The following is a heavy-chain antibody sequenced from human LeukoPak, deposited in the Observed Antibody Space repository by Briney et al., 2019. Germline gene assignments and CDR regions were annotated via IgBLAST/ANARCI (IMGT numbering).Heavy chain of an antibody. CDR1: GYTFTSYD. J-gene: IGHJ4*02. CDR3: ARGLPLGYCTYGVCYPPKHFDL. Sequence: GSVKVSFKASGYTFTSYDINWVRQAPGPGLGWVGWVNPKSGNTGYKQKFQARVTITRDTSISAAYMELSSLTSDDTAVYFCARGLPLGYCTYGVCYPPKHFDLWGQGTLVTVSS. V-gene: IGHV1-8*03. D-gene: IGHD2-8*01. CDR2: VNPKSGNT.